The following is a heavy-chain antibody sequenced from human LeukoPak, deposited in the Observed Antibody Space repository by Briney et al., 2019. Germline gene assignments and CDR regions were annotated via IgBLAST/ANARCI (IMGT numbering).Heavy chain of an antibody. D-gene: IGHD5-18*01. CDR1: GFTFSSYA. CDR2: ISYDGSNK. CDR3: ARADTLWIQSSFDY. V-gene: IGHV3-30-3*01. J-gene: IGHJ4*02. Sequence: GGSLRLSCAASGFTFSSYAMHWVRRAPGKGLEWVAVISYDGSNKYYADSVKGRFTISRDNSKNTLYLQMNSLRAEDTAVYYCARADTLWIQSSFDYWGQGTLVTVSS.